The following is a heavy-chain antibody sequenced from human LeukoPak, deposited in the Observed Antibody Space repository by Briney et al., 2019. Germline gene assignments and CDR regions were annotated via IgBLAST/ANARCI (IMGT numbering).Heavy chain of an antibody. CDR3: ARDYYSSGYYHLIFDY. Sequence: GASVKVSCKASGGTFSGYAISWVRQAPGQGLEWMGGIIPIFGTANYAQKFQGRVTITTDESTSTAYMELSSLRSEDTAVYYCARDYYSSGYYHLIFDYWGQGTLVTVSS. J-gene: IGHJ4*02. CDR1: GGTFSGYA. CDR2: IIPIFGTA. V-gene: IGHV1-69*05. D-gene: IGHD3-22*01.